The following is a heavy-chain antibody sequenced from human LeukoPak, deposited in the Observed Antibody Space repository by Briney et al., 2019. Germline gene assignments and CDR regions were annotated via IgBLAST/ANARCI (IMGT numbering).Heavy chain of an antibody. CDR2: IYYSGST. V-gene: IGHV4-59*08. J-gene: IGHJ4*02. CDR1: GGSISSYY. CDR3: ARAPRGGASDY. Sequence: PSETLSLTCTVSGGSISSYYWSWIRQPPGKGLEWIGYIYYSGSTNYNPSLKSRVTISVDTSKNQFSLKLSSVTAADTAVYYCARAPRGGASDYWGQGTLVTVSS. D-gene: IGHD1-26*01.